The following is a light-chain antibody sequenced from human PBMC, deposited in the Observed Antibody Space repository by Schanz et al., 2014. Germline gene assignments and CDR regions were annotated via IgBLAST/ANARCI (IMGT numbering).Light chain of an antibody. CDR3: QQSYSTPS. V-gene: IGKV1-39*01. CDR2: AAS. J-gene: IGKJ4*01. Sequence: DIQMTQSPSSLSASVGDRVTITCRASQSISSYLNWYQQKPGKAPKLLIYAASSLQSGVPSRFSGSGSGTDFTLTISSLQPEDFATYYCQQSYSTPSYDGGTKVEIK. CDR1: QSISSY.